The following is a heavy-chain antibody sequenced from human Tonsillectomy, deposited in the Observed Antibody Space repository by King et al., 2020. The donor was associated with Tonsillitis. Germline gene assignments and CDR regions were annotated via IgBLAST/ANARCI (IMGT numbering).Heavy chain of an antibody. CDR1: GYTFTRFA. D-gene: IGHD3-22*01. J-gene: IGHJ6*03. CDR3: ARDGALGSGYYPVWGYYMDV. Sequence: HVQLVQSGAAVKKPGASVKVSCKASGYTFTRFAMHWVRQAPGQRLEWMGWINVGNGNTKYSQKFQGRVTITRDTSASTVYMELSSLRSEDTAVYYCARDGALGSGYYPVWGYYMDVWGKGTTVTVSS. V-gene: IGHV1-3*01. CDR2: INVGNGNT.